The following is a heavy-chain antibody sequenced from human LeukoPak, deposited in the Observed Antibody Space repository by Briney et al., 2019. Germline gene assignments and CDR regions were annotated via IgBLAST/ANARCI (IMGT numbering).Heavy chain of an antibody. J-gene: IGHJ3*02. Sequence: GGSLRLSCAASAFTFSSYSINWVRQAPGKGLEWVSSIGSSSSYIYYADSVKGRFTISRDNAKNSLYLQMNSLRAEDTAVYYCARDTQATLDAFDIWGQGTMVTVSS. CDR2: IGSSSSYI. V-gene: IGHV3-21*01. D-gene: IGHD1-26*01. CDR1: AFTFSSYS. CDR3: ARDTQATLDAFDI.